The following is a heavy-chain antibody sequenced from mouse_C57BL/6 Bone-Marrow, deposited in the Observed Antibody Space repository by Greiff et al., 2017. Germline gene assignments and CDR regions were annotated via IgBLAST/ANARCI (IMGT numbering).Heavy chain of an antibody. D-gene: IGHD1-1*01. CDR3: ARIGGKGY. Sequence: QVQLQQPGAELVRPGTSVTLSCKASGYTFTSYWMHWVKQRPGQGLEWSGVIDPSDSYTNYNQKFKGKATFTVDTSSSTAYMQLSTLTSEDSAVYYCARIGGKGYWGQGTTLTGSS. CDR1: GYTFTSYW. CDR2: IDPSDSYT. J-gene: IGHJ2*01. V-gene: IGHV1-59*01.